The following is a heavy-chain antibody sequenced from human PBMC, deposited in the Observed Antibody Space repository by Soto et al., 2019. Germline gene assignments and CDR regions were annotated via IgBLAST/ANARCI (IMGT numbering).Heavy chain of an antibody. CDR2: ISGSGGST. D-gene: IGHD2-2*01. CDR1: GFTFSSYA. J-gene: IGHJ4*02. CDR3: AKARCSTTNCYVPDY. Sequence: GGSLRLSCAASGFTFSSYAMSWVRQAPGKGLEWVSAISGSGGSTSYADSVQGRFSISRDNPKNTLYLQMNSLRGEYTAMYYCAKARCSTTNCYVPDYWGQGTLVTVSS. V-gene: IGHV3-23*01.